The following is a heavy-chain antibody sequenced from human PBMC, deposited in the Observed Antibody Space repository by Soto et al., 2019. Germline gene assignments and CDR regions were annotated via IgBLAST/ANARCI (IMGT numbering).Heavy chain of an antibody. D-gene: IGHD1-26*01. J-gene: IGHJ4*02. V-gene: IGHV4-34*01. CDR3: ARMVRGSYSGYDY. Sequence: SETLSLTCAVYGGSFSGYYWSWIRQPPGKGLEWIGEINHSGSANYNPSLKSRVTISVDTSKNQFSLKLSSVTAADTAVYYCARMVRGSYSGYDYWGQGTLVTVSS. CDR2: INHSGSA. CDR1: GGSFSGYY.